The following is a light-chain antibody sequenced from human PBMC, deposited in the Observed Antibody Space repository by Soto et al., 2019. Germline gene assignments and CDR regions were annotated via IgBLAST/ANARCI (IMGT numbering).Light chain of an antibody. CDR3: GTWDSSQSVVV. V-gene: IGLV1-51*01. CDR2: DNN. CDR1: SSIIGNNY. J-gene: IGLJ2*01. Sequence: QSVLTQPPSVSAAPGQRVTISCSGSSSIIGNNYVSWYQQRPGTAPKLLIYDNNNRPSGIPDRFSGSKSATSSTLGITGLQTGDEADHDCGTWDSSQSVVVFGGGTKVTVL.